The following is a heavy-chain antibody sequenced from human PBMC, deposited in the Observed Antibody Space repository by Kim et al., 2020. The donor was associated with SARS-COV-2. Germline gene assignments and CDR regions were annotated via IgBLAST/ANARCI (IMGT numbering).Heavy chain of an antibody. V-gene: IGHV4-39*01. CDR2: IYYSGST. CDR1: GGSISSSSYY. Sequence: SETLSLTCTVSGGSISSSSYYWGWIRQPPGKGLEWIGSIYYSGSTYYNPSLKSRVTISVDTSKNQFSLKLSSVTAADTAVYYCARLSYYYGSGSYRYWYFDLWGRGTLVTVSS. D-gene: IGHD3-10*01. CDR3: ARLSYYYGSGSYRYWYFDL. J-gene: IGHJ2*01.